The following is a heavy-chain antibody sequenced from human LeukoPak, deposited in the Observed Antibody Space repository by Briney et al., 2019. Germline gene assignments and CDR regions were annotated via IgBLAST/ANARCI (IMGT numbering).Heavy chain of an antibody. CDR1: EFTFRNYA. D-gene: IGHD6-6*01. CDR3: TTVGSYSSTWYFDY. J-gene: IGHJ4*02. V-gene: IGHV3-23*01. Sequence: GGSLRLSCAASEFTFRNYAMTWVRQAPGKGLEWVSGISGSDGSTYYADSVKGRFTISRDSSKNTLYLQMNGLRAEDTAVYYCTTVGSYSSTWYFDYWGQGMLVTVSS. CDR2: ISGSDGST.